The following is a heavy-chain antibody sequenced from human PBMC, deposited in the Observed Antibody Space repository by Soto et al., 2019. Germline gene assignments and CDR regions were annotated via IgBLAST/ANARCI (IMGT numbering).Heavy chain of an antibody. V-gene: IGHV1-18*01. J-gene: IGHJ3*02. Sequence: ASVKVSCKASGYTFTSYGISCVRQAPGQGLEWMGWISAYNGNTNYAQKLQGRVTMTTDTSTSTAYMELRSLRSDDTAVYYCARGRGDRYYDILTGYKYAFDIWGQGTMVTVSS. CDR1: GYTFTSYG. D-gene: IGHD3-9*01. CDR2: ISAYNGNT. CDR3: ARGRGDRYYDILTGYKYAFDI.